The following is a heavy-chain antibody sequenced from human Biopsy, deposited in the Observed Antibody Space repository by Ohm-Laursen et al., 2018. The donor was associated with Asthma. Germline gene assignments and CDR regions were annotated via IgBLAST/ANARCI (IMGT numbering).Heavy chain of an antibody. V-gene: IGHV1-18*01. CDR1: GYTFTSTVYG. CDR2: IRPHTGDT. CDR3: ARDPGGFDP. D-gene: IGHD3-10*01. Sequence: SAKVSCNASGYTFTSTVYGISWVRQAPGQGLEWMGWIRPHTGDTNYAQMLRGRVTMTTDTSTSTAYMELRGLRSDDTAVYYCARDPGGFDPWGQGTLVTVSS. J-gene: IGHJ5*02.